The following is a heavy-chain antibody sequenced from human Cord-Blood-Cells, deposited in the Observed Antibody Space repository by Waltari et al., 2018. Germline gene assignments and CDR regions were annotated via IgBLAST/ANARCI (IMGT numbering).Heavy chain of an antibody. Sequence: QLQLQESGPGLVKPSETLSLTCTVSGGSISSSSYYWGWIRQPPGKGLEWIGSINYTGGTYYTPSLKSRVTISVDTSKNQFSLKLSSVTAADTAVYYCTSYYDILTGVDYWGQGTLVTVSS. CDR3: TSYYDILTGVDY. D-gene: IGHD3-9*01. CDR2: INYTGGT. CDR1: GGSISSSSYY. V-gene: IGHV4-39*01. J-gene: IGHJ4*02.